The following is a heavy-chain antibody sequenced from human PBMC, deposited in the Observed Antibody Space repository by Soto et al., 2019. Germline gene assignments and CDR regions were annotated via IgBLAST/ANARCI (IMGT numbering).Heavy chain of an antibody. Sequence: WVXQXXGXXFEWIGWINAGNGNTKYSQKFQGRVTITRDTSASTAYMELSSLRSEDTAVYYCARSLYYYDSSGKPLAFDIWGQGTMVTVSS. J-gene: IGHJ3*02. D-gene: IGHD3-22*01. V-gene: IGHV1-3*01. CDR2: INAGNGNT. CDR3: ARSLYYYDSSGKPLAFDI.